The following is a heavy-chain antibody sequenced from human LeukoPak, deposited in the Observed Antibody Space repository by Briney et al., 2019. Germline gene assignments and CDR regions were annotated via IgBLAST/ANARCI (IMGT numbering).Heavy chain of an antibody. CDR3: ARAQIVATIWRHYFDY. Sequence: ASVKVSCKASGYTFTSYYMHWVRQAPGQGLEWMGIINPSGGSTSYAQKFQGRVTMTRDTSTSTVYMELGSLRSEDTAVYYCARAQIVATIWRHYFDYWGQGTLVTVSS. CDR2: INPSGGST. J-gene: IGHJ4*02. D-gene: IGHD5-12*01. V-gene: IGHV1-46*01. CDR1: GYTFTSYY.